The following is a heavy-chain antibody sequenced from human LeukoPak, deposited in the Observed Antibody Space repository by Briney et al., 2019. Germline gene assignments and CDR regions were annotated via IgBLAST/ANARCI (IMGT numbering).Heavy chain of an antibody. CDR1: VFTFSSYW. CDR3: WVPATAGEDDY. Sequence: GGSLRLSCAASVFTFSSYWMSWVRQAPGKGLEWVANIKQDGSEKYYVDSVKGRFTISRDNAKNSLYLQMNTLTAEDTAVYYCWVPATAGEDDYWGQGTLVTVSS. J-gene: IGHJ4*02. D-gene: IGHD3-16*01. CDR2: IKQDGSEK. V-gene: IGHV3-7*01.